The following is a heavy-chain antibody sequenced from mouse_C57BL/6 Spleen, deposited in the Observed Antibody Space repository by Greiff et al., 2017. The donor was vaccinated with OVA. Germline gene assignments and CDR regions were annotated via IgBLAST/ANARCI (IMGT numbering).Heavy chain of an antibody. J-gene: IGHJ2*01. CDR1: GYTFTSYW. Sequence: QVQLQQPGAELVKPGASVKMSCKASGYTFTSYWITWVKQRPGQGLEWIGVIDPSDSYTNYNQKFKGKATLTVDTSSSTAYMQLSSLTSEDSAVYYCARDRDRRFDYWGQGTTLTVSS. D-gene: IGHD3-3*01. V-gene: IGHV1-59*01. CDR3: ARDRDRRFDY. CDR2: IDPSDSYT.